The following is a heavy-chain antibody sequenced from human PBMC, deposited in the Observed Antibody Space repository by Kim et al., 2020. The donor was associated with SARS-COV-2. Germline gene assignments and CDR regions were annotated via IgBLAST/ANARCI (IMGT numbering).Heavy chain of an antibody. D-gene: IGHD3-9*01. Sequence: RFTISRDGSKNAQYLQMNSLKPEDTAVYYCTTHPSYYDILTGYPRHFDYWGQGTLVTVSS. J-gene: IGHJ4*02. V-gene: IGHV3-15*01. CDR3: TTHPSYYDILTGYPRHFDY.